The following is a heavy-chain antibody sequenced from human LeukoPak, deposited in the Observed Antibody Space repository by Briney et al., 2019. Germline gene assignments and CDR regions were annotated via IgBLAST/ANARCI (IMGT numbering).Heavy chain of an antibody. V-gene: IGHV4-39*07. J-gene: IGHJ4*02. D-gene: IGHD1-1*01. CDR1: SGSIRTSNYY. CDR3: ARDGNAL. Sequence: SETLSLTCTVSSGSIRTSNYYWGWVGQPPGKAPEWIGNIFYSGSTYYSPSLKSRVTISLDTSRNQFSLKLNSVTAAGTAVYYCARDGNALWGQGTLVTVSS. CDR2: IFYSGST.